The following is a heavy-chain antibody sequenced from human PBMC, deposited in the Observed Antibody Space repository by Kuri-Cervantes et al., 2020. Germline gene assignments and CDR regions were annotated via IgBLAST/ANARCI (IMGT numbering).Heavy chain of an antibody. V-gene: IGHV3-23*01. CDR1: GFTFSSYA. CDR2: ISGSGGST. D-gene: IGHD5-12*01. J-gene: IGHJ3*02. CDR3: AKVGGYRGYEKGSFDI. Sequence: GESLKISCAASGFTFSSYAMGWVRQAPGKGLEWVSAISGSGGSTYYADSVNGRFTISRDNSKNTLYLQMNSLRAEDTAVYYCAKVGGYRGYEKGSFDIWGQGTMVTVSS.